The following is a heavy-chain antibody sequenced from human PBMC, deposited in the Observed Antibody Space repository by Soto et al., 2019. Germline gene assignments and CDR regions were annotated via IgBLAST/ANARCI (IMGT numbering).Heavy chain of an antibody. CDR2: ISWDGGST. D-gene: IGHD5-18*01. J-gene: IGHJ5*02. V-gene: IGHV3-43*01. CDR3: AKDSVHGPLWLQWCFDP. CDR1: GFTFDDYT. Sequence: GGSLRLSCAASGFTFDDYTMHWVRQAPGKGLEWVSLISWDGGSTYYADSVKGRFTISRDNSKNTLYLQMNSLRAEDTAVYYCAKDSVHGPLWLQWCFDPWGQGTLVTVSS.